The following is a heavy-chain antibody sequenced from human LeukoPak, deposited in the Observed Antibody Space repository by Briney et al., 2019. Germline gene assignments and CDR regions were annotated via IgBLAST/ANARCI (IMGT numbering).Heavy chain of an antibody. V-gene: IGHV4-34*01. J-gene: IGHJ6*03. CDR1: GGSFSGYY. Sequence: PSETLSLTCAVYGGSFSGYYWSWIRQPPGKGLEWIGEINPSGSTNYNPSLKSRVTISVDTSKNQFSLKLSPVTAADTAVYYCARGGGYYYMDVWDKGTTVTVSS. CDR3: ARGGGYYYMDV. D-gene: IGHD3-16*01. CDR2: INPSGST.